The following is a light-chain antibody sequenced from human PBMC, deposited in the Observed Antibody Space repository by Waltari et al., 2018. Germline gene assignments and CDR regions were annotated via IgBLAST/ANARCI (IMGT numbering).Light chain of an antibody. Sequence: SCRASRSVRNILAWYQQTPGHAPSLLIHGASNRATGIPVSFSCSDSDTDFTHTISSLDPEDFAVYYCQQRISCPRTFGGGSKVEIK. J-gene: IGKJ4*01. CDR1: RSVRNI. CDR2: GAS. V-gene: IGKV3-11*01. CDR3: QQRISCPRT.